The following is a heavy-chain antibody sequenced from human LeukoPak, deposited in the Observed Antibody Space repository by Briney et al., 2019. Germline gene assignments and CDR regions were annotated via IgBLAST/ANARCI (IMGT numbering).Heavy chain of an antibody. CDR2: ISYEGSKK. V-gene: IGHV3-30-3*01. D-gene: IGHD6-19*01. CDR1: GFTFSTYT. CDR3: ARAPYTSGWYFAFDN. Sequence: GKSLRLSCAASGFTFSTYTMHWVRQAPGKGLEWVALISYEGSKKNYADSVEGRFTISRDNSQNTLYLEMNSLRSEDTAVYYCARAPYTSGWYFAFDNWGQGTLVTVSS. J-gene: IGHJ4*02.